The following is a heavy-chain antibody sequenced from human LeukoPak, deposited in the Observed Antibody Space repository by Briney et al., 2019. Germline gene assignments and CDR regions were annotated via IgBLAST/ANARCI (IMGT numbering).Heavy chain of an antibody. V-gene: IGHV3-7*03. CDR3: AKHGEVGATAIFDY. Sequence: GGSLRLSCAASGFSFNSDWMDWVRQAPGKGLEWVANIKHDGSEKNCLDSVKGRFTISRDNSKNTLYLQMNSLRAEDTAVYYCAKHGEVGATAIFDYWGQGTLVTVSS. J-gene: IGHJ4*02. CDR2: IKHDGSEK. CDR1: GFSFNSDW. D-gene: IGHD1-26*01.